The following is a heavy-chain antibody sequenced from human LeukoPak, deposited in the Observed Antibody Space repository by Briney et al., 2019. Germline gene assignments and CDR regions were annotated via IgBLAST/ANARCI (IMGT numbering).Heavy chain of an antibody. CDR1: GFTFSSYS. CDR2: ISSGSNNI. CDR3: GRVRCSGGTCYTYSSDWAFEF. V-gene: IGHV3-21*01. J-gene: IGHJ4*02. D-gene: IGHD2-15*01. Sequence: GGSLRLSCTASGFTFSSYSMNWVRQAPGKGLEWVSSISSGSNNIYYADSVKGRFATSRDNAKNSLYLQMDSLRADDTAVYYCGRVRCSGGTCYTYSSDWAFEFWGQGSLVIVSS.